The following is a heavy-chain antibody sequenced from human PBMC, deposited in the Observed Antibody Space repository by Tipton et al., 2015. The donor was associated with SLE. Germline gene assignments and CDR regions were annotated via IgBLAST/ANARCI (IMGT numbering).Heavy chain of an antibody. CDR2: IYSDGSST. J-gene: IGHJ1*01. D-gene: IGHD3-22*01. Sequence: GSLRLSCADSGFTFSSFAMCWVRQVPGKGLEWVSVIYSDGSSTSYADSVKGRFTISRDSYKNTLYLQMNSLRAEDTAVYYCARDREDSRGYYQYFQDWGQGTLVTVSS. CDR3: ARDREDSRGYYQYFQD. V-gene: IGHV3-23*03. CDR1: GFTFSSFA.